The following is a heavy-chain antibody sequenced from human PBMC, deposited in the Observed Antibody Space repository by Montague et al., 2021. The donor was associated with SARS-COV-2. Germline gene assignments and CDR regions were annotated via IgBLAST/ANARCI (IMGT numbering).Heavy chain of an antibody. D-gene: IGHD6-6*01. CDR3: ASSNFFAY. CDR1: GFTFGKFG. CDR2: IDPAGGAT. V-gene: IGHV3-23*01. J-gene: IGHJ4*02. Sequence: SLRLSCAASGFTFGKFGMNWVRQAPGKGLEWVSTIDPAGGATYYADSVRGRFAISRDNSKNILSLQMDSLTADDTAVYYCASSNFFAYWGQGTLITVSS.